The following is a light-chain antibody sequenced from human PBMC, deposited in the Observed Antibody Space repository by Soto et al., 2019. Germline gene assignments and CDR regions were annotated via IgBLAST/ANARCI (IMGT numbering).Light chain of an antibody. CDR1: QSVSSSY. Sequence: EIVLTQSPGTLSLSPWERATLSCRASQSVSSSYLAWYQQKPGQAPRLLIYGASSRATGIPDRFSGSGSGTDFTLTISRLEPEDFAVYYCHQYGSSLWTFGQGTKVEI. V-gene: IGKV3-20*01. CDR2: GAS. J-gene: IGKJ1*01. CDR3: HQYGSSLWT.